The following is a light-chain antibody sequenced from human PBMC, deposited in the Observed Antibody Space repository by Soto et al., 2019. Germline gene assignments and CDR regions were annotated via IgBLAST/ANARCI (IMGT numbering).Light chain of an antibody. CDR3: ATWDDSLRGRV. J-gene: IGLJ3*02. Sequence: QSVLTQPPSASATPGQRVTISCSGSNSNIGNHYVYWYQQLPGTAPKLLIYRNNERPSGVPDRFSGSKSGTSASLAISGLRSEDEADYYCATWDDSLRGRVFGGGTKLTVL. CDR2: RNN. V-gene: IGLV1-47*01. CDR1: NSNIGNHY.